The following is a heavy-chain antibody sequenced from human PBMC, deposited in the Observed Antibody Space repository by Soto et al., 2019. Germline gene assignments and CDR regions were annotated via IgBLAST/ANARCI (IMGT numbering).Heavy chain of an antibody. CDR3: ARGTVLVVAAKKYTDAFDF. CDR2: MYYSGST. Sequence: SETLSLTCTVSGGSISSYYWNWIRQSPGKGLEWIGYMYYSGSTKYNPSLKSRVTISLDTSKNQFSLNLRSVTAADTAVYYCARGTVLVVAAKKYTDAFDFWGQGTMGTVSS. V-gene: IGHV4-59*01. D-gene: IGHD2-15*01. CDR1: GGSISSYY. J-gene: IGHJ3*01.